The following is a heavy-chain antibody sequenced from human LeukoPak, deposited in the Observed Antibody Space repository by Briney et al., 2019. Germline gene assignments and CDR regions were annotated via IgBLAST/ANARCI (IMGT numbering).Heavy chain of an antibody. Sequence: TGGSLRLSCAASGFTFSSYSMNWVRQAPGKGLEWVSSISSSSSYIYYADSVKGRFTISRDNAKNSLYLQMNSLRAEDTALYYCARGAVPDYYDSSGSLGYYYMDVWGKGTTVTVSS. D-gene: IGHD3-22*01. V-gene: IGHV3-21*04. J-gene: IGHJ6*03. CDR2: ISSSSSYI. CDR1: GFTFSSYS. CDR3: ARGAVPDYYDSSGSLGYYYMDV.